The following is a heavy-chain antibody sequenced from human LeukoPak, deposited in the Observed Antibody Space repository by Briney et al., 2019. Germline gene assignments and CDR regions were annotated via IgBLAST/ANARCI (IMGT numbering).Heavy chain of an antibody. CDR1: GYTFTGYY. J-gene: IGHJ4*02. V-gene: IGHV1-2*06. CDR3: ARGDYDYVWGSYVFDY. Sequence: GASVKVSCKAAGYTFTGYYMFWVRQAPGQGLEWMGRINPNSGGTNYAQKFQGRVTMTRDTSISTAYMELSRLRSDDTAVYYCARGDYDYVWGSYVFDYWGQGTLVTVSS. D-gene: IGHD3-16*01. CDR2: INPNSGGT.